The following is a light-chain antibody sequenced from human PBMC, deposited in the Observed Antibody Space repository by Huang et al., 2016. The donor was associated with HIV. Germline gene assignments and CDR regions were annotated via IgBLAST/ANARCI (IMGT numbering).Light chain of an antibody. CDR1: LSVSTN. CDR3: QQYDNWPLT. J-gene: IGKJ4*01. Sequence: ERVMTQSPATVSLSPGERATLPCRASLSVSTNLAWYQQTPGQAPRLLIYGASPRATGIPARFSGGGSGAEFTLTISSLQSEDFAVYYCQQYDNWPLTFGGGTKVQIK. CDR2: GAS. V-gene: IGKV3-15*01.